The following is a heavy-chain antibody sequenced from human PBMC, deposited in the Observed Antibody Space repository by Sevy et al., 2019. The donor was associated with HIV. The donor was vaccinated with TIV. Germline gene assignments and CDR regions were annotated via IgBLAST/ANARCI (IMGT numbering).Heavy chain of an antibody. Sequence: GGSLRLSCETSGFIFTDYWMSWVRQIPGKGLEWVATIKQDQSEKYYVDSVKGRFAISRDSAKKSVSLQMNGLRAEDTALDFCAREVGGFNWRPYYFDSWGQGTLVTVSS. CDR2: IKQDQSEK. CDR3: AREVGGFNWRPYYFDS. D-gene: IGHD3-3*01. J-gene: IGHJ4*02. V-gene: IGHV3-7*01. CDR1: GFIFTDYW.